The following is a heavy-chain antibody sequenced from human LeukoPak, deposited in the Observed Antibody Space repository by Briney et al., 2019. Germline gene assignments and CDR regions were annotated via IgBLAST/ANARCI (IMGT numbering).Heavy chain of an antibody. CDR1: GYTFTGYY. CDR2: INPNSGGT. J-gene: IGHJ4*02. CDR3: ARALRYCSTTSCQYYFDY. V-gene: IGHV1-2*02. Sequence: ASVKVSCKASGYTFTGYYMHWVRQAPGQGLEWMGWINPNSGGTNYAQKFQGRVTMTRDTPISTAYMELSSLKSEDTAVYYCARALRYCSTTSCQYYFDYWGQGTLVTVSS. D-gene: IGHD2-2*01.